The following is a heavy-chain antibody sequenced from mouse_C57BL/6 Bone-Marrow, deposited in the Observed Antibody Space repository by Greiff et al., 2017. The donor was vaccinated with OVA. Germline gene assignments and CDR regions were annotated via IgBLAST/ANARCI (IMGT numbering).Heavy chain of an antibody. V-gene: IGHV5-4*03. CDR2: ISDGGSYT. Sequence: EVKLVESGGGLVKPGGSLKLSCAASGFTFSSYAMSWVRQTPEKRLEWVATISDGGSYTYYPDNVKGRFTISRDNAKNNLYLQMSHLKSEDTAMYYCAIFYYASSYGWYFDVWGTGTTVTVSS. CDR3: AIFYYASSYGWYFDV. J-gene: IGHJ1*03. D-gene: IGHD1-1*01. CDR1: GFTFSSYA.